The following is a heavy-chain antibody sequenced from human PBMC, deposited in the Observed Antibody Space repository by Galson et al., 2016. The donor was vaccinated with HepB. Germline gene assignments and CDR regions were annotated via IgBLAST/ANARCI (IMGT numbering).Heavy chain of an antibody. CDR2: VHISGST. Sequence: ETLSLTCSVSGASIKSHYWSWIRQPAGRGLEWIGRVHISGSTNYNPSLKSRLAMSIDTTNNRFSLNLTSVTAADTAFYFCARVGTTYYDILTGAGDAFDLWGHGTMVTVSS. V-gene: IGHV4-4*07. J-gene: IGHJ3*01. D-gene: IGHD3-9*01. CDR1: GASIKSHY. CDR3: ARVGTTYYDILTGAGDAFDL.